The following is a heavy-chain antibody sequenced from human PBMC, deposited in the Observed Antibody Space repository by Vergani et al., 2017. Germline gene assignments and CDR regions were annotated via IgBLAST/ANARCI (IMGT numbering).Heavy chain of an antibody. D-gene: IGHD2-2*02. CDR2: ISGSGGST. J-gene: IGHJ4*02. CDR3: AKVGCSSTSCYTPFDY. Sequence: EVQLLESGGGLVQPGGSLRLSCAASGFTFSSYAMSWVRQAPGKGLEWVSAISGSGGSTYYADSVKGRFTISRDNSKNTLYLQMNSLRAEDTAVYYCAKVGCSSTSCYTPFDYWGQGTLVTVSS. CDR1: GFTFSSYA. V-gene: IGHV3-23*01.